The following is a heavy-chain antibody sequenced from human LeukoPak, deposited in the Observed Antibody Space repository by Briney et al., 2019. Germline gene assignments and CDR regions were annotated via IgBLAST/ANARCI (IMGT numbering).Heavy chain of an antibody. CDR2: ISYDGSNK. Sequence: GGSLRLSCAASGFTFSSCGMHWVRQAPGKGLEWVAVISYDGSNKYYADSVKGRFTISRDNSKNTLYLQMNSLRAEDTAVYYCAKVAGSSPNWFDPWGQGALVTVSS. CDR3: AKVAGSSPNWFDP. CDR1: GFTFSSCG. J-gene: IGHJ5*02. D-gene: IGHD6-13*01. V-gene: IGHV3-30*18.